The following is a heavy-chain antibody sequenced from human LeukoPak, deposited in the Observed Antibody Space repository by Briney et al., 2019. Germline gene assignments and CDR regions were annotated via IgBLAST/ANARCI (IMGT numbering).Heavy chain of an antibody. CDR1: GFSFGNYW. J-gene: IGHJ4*02. V-gene: IGHV3-7*01. Sequence: GGSLRLSCAASGFSFGNYWMKWVRQDPVKGLEWVANINEDGSEKYYVDSVRGRFTISRDNAKNSLYLQMNSLRTEDTAIYYCARGGVRRGYYDYWGQGTLVTVSS. CDR2: INEDGSEK. D-gene: IGHD1-14*01. CDR3: ARGGVRRGYYDY.